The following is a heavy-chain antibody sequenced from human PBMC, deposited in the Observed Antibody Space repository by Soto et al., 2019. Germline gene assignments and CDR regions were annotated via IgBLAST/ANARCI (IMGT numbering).Heavy chain of an antibody. D-gene: IGHD2-2*01. CDR3: ARVGGGYQLLHAFDI. CDR2: ISSSSTYI. V-gene: IGHV3-21*01. J-gene: IGHJ3*02. Sequence: GGVLRLSCAASGFTFSSYSMNWVRQAPGKGLEWVSSISSSSTYIYYADSVKGRFTISRDNAKNSLYLQMNSLRAEDTAVYYCARVGGGYQLLHAFDIWVQGTMVTVSS. CDR1: GFTFSSYS.